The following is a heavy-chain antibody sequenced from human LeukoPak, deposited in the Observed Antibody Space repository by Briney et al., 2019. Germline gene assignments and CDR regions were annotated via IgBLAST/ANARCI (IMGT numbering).Heavy chain of an antibody. J-gene: IGHJ4*02. CDR3: AIDPNWGTHS. CDR2: IGGSGGGI. V-gene: IGHV3-23*01. CDR1: GFTFSTYT. D-gene: IGHD7-27*01. Sequence: GGSLRLSCAASGFTFSTYTMYWVRHPPGKRLEWVSIIGGSGGGIHCADSVKGRFTISRDNSKNALYLQMNSLRVEDTAVYYCAIDPNWGTHSWGQGVLVTVSS.